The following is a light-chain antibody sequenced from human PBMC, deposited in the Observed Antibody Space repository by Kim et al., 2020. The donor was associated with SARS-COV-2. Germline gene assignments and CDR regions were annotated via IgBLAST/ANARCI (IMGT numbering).Light chain of an antibody. V-gene: IGLV3-1*01. CDR2: QDS. Sequence: SPVKPARMTCAEEKLGDRLACWYQQKPGQSPGLVIYQDSKRPSGIPERFSGSNSGNTATLTISGTQAMDEADYYCQAWDSSTVVFGGGTQLTVL. J-gene: IGLJ2*01. CDR1: KLGDRL. CDR3: QAWDSSTVV.